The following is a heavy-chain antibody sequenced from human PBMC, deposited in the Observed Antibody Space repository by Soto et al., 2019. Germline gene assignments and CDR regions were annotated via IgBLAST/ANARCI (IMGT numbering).Heavy chain of an antibody. CDR2: IIPIFGTA. V-gene: IGHV1-69*01. CDR1: GGTFSSYA. D-gene: IGHD4-17*01. CDR3: AHVYGGNSGVLFDY. J-gene: IGHJ4*02. Sequence: ASVKVSCKASGGTFSSYAISWVRQAPGQGLEWMGGIIPIFGTANYAQKFQGRVTITADESTSTAYMELSSLRSEDTAVYYCAHVYGGNSGVLFDYWGQGTLVTVSS.